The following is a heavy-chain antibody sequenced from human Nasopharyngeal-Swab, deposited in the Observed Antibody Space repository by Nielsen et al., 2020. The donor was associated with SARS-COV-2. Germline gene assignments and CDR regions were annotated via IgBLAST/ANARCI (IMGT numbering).Heavy chain of an antibody. CDR1: GDSVSSSSAA. CDR3: ARARGAYGDYYYLHYTGV. Sequence: TLSLTCAISGDSVSSSSAAWNWIRQSPSRGLEWLGRTYYRSKWYNDYAVSVKSRITINPDTSKNQFSLHLNSVTPEDTAVYYCARARGAYGDYYYLHYTGVRGKGTTVTVSS. V-gene: IGHV6-1*01. D-gene: IGHD4-17*01. CDR2: TYYRSKWYN. J-gene: IGHJ6*03.